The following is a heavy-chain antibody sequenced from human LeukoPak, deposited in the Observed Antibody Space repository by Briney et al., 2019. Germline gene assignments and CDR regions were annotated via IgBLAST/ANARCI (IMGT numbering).Heavy chain of an antibody. V-gene: IGHV3-23*01. CDR2: ISPSGTT. CDR1: GFTFSRYA. Sequence: PGGSLRLSCVASGFTFSRYAMTWVRQAPGKGLEWVSTISPSGTTYHADSVKGRFTISRDNSKNTLYLQMSSLRAEDTAVYYCAKDRAVRGVTSFDYWGQGTLVTVSS. D-gene: IGHD3-10*01. J-gene: IGHJ4*02. CDR3: AKDRAVRGVTSFDY.